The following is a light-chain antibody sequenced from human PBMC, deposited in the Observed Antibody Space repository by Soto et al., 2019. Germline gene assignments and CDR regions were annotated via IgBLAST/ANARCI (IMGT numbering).Light chain of an antibody. Sequence: DIQMTQSPSSLSASVGDRVTITCRASQSISNYLNWYQQKPGKAPKLLMYAASSLQSGVPSRFSGSGSGTDFTLTISSLQPEDFVTYYCQQSYSTPRTFGQGTKVEIK. CDR3: QQSYSTPRT. J-gene: IGKJ1*01. CDR1: QSISNY. CDR2: AAS. V-gene: IGKV1-39*01.